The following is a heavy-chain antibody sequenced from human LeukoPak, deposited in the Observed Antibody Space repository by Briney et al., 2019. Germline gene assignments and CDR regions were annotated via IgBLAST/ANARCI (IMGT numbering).Heavy chain of an antibody. CDR2: ISSSSSTI. CDR3: ARGPLYYDFWSGYKNEYYFDY. D-gene: IGHD3-3*01. Sequence: GESLRLSCAGSGFVFSDYTMTWVRQAPGKGLEWVPYISSSSSTIYYADSVKGRFTISRDNAKNSLYLQMNSLRAEDTAVYYCARGPLYYDFWSGYKNEYYFDYWGQGTLVTVSS. J-gene: IGHJ4*02. V-gene: IGHV3-48*01. CDR1: GFVFSDYT.